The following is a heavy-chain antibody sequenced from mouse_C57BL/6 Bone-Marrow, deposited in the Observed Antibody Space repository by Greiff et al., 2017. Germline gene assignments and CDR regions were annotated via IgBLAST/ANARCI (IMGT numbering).Heavy chain of an antibody. CDR1: GYAFSSSW. J-gene: IGHJ2*01. CDR2: IYPGDGDT. D-gene: IGHD2-5*01. CDR3: ATHYSNYVFYFDY. V-gene: IGHV1-82*01. Sequence: QVQLQQSGPELVKPGASVKISCKASGYAFSSSWMNWVKQRPGKGLEWIGRIYPGDGDTNYNGKFKGKATLTADKSSSTAYMQLSSLTSEDSAVYFCATHYSNYVFYFDYWGQGTTLTVSS.